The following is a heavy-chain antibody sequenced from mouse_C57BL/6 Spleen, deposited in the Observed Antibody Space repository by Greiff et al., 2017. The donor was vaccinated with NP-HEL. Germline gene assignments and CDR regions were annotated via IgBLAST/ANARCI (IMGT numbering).Heavy chain of an antibody. J-gene: IGHJ2*01. Sequence: VQVVASGPELVKPGASVKISCKASGYAFSSSWMNWVKQRPGKGLEWIGRIYPGDGDTNYNGKFKGKATLTADKSSSTAYMQLSSLTSEDSAVDFCARRAYYGYFDYWGQGTTLTVSS. V-gene: IGHV1-82*01. D-gene: IGHD1-1*01. CDR3: ARRAYYGYFDY. CDR2: IYPGDGDT. CDR1: GYAFSSSW.